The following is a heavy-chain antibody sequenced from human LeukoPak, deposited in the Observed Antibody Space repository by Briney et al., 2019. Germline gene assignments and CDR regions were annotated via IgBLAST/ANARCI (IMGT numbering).Heavy chain of an antibody. V-gene: IGHV1-69*05. CDR3: ARGVGNRFWFDP. CDR2: IIPIFGTA. Sequence: SVKVSCKASGGTFSSYAISWVRQAPGQGLEWMGGIIPIFGTANYAQKFQGRVTITTDESTSTAYMELCSLRSEDTAVYYCARGVGNRFWFDPWGQGTLVTVSS. D-gene: IGHD1-14*01. CDR1: GGTFSSYA. J-gene: IGHJ5*02.